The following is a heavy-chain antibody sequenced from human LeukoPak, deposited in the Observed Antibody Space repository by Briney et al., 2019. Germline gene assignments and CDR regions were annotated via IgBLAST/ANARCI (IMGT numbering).Heavy chain of an antibody. D-gene: IGHD3-3*01. CDR1: GGTFSSYA. CDR2: IIPIFGIA. V-gene: IGHV1-69*04. Sequence: SVKVSCKASGGTFSSYAISWVRQAPGQGLEWMGRIIPIFGIANYAQKFQGRVTITADKSTSTAYMELSSLRSEDTAVYYCARVGAFRSHYDFWSGPRKVYWFDPWGQGTLVTVSS. J-gene: IGHJ5*02. CDR3: ARVGAFRSHYDFWSGPRKVYWFDP.